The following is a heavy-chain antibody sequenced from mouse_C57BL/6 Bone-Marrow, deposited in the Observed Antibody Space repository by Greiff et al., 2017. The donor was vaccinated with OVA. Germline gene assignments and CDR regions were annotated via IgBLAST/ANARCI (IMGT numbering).Heavy chain of an antibody. CDR1: GYSITSGYY. CDR2: ISYDGSN. Sequence: DVKLQESGPGLVKPSQSLSLTCSVTGYSITSGYYWNWIRQFPGNKLEWMGYISYDGSNNYNPSLKNRISITRDTSKNQFFLKLNSVTTEDTATYYCAITTVPYYFDYWGQGTTLTVSS. J-gene: IGHJ2*01. D-gene: IGHD1-1*01. V-gene: IGHV3-6*01. CDR3: AITTVPYYFDY.